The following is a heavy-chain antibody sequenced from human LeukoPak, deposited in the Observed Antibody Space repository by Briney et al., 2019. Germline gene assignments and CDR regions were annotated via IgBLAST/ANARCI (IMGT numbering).Heavy chain of an antibody. CDR1: GHSISSYY. V-gene: IGHV4-59*08. D-gene: IGHD5-18*01. J-gene: IGHJ5*02. CDR3: ARHVGYGNNWFDP. Sequence: PAEPLSLTCTLSGHSISSYYWSWIRQPPGRGLVWIGYIYFSGSTNYNPSLKSRVTISVDTSKNQCSLKLRSVTAADTAVYYCARHVGYGNNWFDPWGQGTLVTVSS. CDR2: IYFSGST.